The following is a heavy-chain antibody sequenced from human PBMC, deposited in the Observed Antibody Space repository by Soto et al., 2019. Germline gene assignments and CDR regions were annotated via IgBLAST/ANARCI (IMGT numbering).Heavy chain of an antibody. CDR1: GYTFTSYA. D-gene: IGHD1-26*01. V-gene: IGHV1-3*01. Sequence: ASVKVSCKASGYTFTSYAMHWVRQAPGQRLEWMGWINAGNGNTKYSQRFQGRVTIARDTSASTAYMELSSLRSEDTAVYYCARGLGLYYFDYWGQGTLVTVSS. CDR2: INAGNGNT. CDR3: ARGLGLYYFDY. J-gene: IGHJ4*02.